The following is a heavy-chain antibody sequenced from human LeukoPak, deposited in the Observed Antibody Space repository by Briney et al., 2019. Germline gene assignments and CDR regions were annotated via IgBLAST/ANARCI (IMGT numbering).Heavy chain of an antibody. Sequence: ASVKVSCKASGGTFSSYAISWVRQAPGQGLEWMGWISAYNGNTNYAQKLQGRVTMTTDTSTSTAYMELRSLRSDDTAVYYCARVLRPYYYDSSGYHFDYWGQGTLVTVSS. D-gene: IGHD3-22*01. CDR2: ISAYNGNT. J-gene: IGHJ4*02. CDR3: ARVLRPYYYDSSGYHFDY. CDR1: GGTFSSYA. V-gene: IGHV1-18*01.